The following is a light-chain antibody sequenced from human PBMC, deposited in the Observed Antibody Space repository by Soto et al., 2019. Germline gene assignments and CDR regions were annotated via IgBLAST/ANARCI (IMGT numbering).Light chain of an antibody. Sequence: QSALTQPRSVSGSPGQSVTISCTGTSSDVGTYNYVSWYQQHPGKAPKLMIYDVSKRPSGVPDRFSGSKSGNTASLTISGLQADDEADYYCCSYAGSYTLEVFGGGTKLTVL. CDR3: CSYAGSYTLEV. V-gene: IGLV2-11*01. J-gene: IGLJ2*01. CDR2: DVS. CDR1: SSDVGTYNY.